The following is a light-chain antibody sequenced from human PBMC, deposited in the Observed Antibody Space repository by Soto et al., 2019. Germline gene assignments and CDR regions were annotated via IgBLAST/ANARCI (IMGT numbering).Light chain of an antibody. CDR1: QSVSSSY. CDR2: GAS. J-gene: IGKJ3*01. V-gene: IGKV3-20*01. CDR3: QQYSSPPT. Sequence: EIVLTQSPGTLSLSPGERATLSCRASQSVSSSYLAWYQQKPGQAPRLLIYGASSRATGIPDRFSGSGSGTDFTLTISRPEPEDFAVYYCQQYSSPPTFGPGTKVDIK.